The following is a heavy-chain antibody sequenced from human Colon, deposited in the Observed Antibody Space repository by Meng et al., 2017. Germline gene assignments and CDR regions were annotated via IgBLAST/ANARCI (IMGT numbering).Heavy chain of an antibody. CDR2: IYYSGST. J-gene: IGHJ5*02. Sequence: QVSVPEFGCCLVQHSPTLAVTGTVSGGSISSGDYYWSWIRQPSGKGLELIGYIYYSGSTSSNASLKSRVTISIDRSKNQFSLKLSSVTAADTAVYYWARDRKHYGERGWFDPWGQGTLVTVSS. CDR3: ARDRKHYGERGWFDP. D-gene: IGHD4-17*01. V-gene: IGHV4-30-4*01. CDR1: GGSISSGDYY.